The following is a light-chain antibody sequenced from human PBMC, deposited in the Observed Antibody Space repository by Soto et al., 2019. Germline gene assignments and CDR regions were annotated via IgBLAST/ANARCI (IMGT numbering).Light chain of an antibody. Sequence: QSALTQPPSASGSPGQSVTISCTGTSSDVGDYNYVSWYQQHPGKAPKLMIYEVSKRPSGVPDRFSGSKSGSTASLTVSGLQAEYEADYYCSSYAGSNNYVFGTGTKVTVL. J-gene: IGLJ1*01. CDR3: SSYAGSNNYV. V-gene: IGLV2-8*01. CDR2: EVS. CDR1: SSDVGDYNY.